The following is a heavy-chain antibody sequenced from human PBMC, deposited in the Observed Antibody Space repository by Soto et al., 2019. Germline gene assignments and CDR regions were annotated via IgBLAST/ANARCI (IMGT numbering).Heavy chain of an antibody. Sequence: QLHLVQSGAVVQKPGASVTVSCSASGYPVTAYYMHWVRQAPGRGLEWMGGINPATGAAKYTQTFQGRATRTREQSTSKVFMELSGLTSEDPAVFYCARGGGVGVAGSAAFDMWGQGTLVTVSS. D-gene: IGHD3-3*01. CDR2: INPATGAA. V-gene: IGHV1-2*02. CDR1: GYPVTAYY. J-gene: IGHJ3*02. CDR3: ARGGGVGVAGSAAFDM.